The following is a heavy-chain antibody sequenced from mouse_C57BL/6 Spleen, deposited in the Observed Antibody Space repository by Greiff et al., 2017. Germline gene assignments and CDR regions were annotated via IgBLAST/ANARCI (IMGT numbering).Heavy chain of an antibody. CDR2: IYPGDGDT. V-gene: IGHV1-82*01. CDR3: ANYYGSSSGVYFDY. CDR1: GYAFSSSW. D-gene: IGHD1-1*01. Sequence: VQLHQSGPELVKPGASVKISCKASGYAFSSSWMNWVKQRPGKGLEWIGRIYPGDGDTNYTGKFKGKATLTADKSSSTAYMQLSSLTSEDSAVYFCANYYGSSSGVYFDYWGQGTTLTVSS. J-gene: IGHJ2*01.